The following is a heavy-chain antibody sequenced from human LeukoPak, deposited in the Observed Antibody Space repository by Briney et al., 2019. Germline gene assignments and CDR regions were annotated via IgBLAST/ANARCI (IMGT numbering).Heavy chain of an antibody. V-gene: IGHV1-18*01. D-gene: IGHD6-19*01. CDR1: GYTFTSYA. J-gene: IGHJ4*02. CDR3: ARDSLGIAVADPFDY. CDR2: ISAYNGNT. Sequence: ASVKVSCKASGYTFTSYAMHWVRQAPGQRLEWMGWISAYNGNTNYAQKLQGRVTMTTDTSTSTAYMELRSLRSDDTAVYYCARDSLGIAVADPFDYWGQGTLVTVSS.